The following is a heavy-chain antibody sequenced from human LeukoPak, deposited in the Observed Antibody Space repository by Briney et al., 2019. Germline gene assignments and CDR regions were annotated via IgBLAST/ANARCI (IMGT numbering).Heavy chain of an antibody. CDR2: FDPEDGET. V-gene: IGHV1-24*01. D-gene: IGHD5-18*01. Sequence: ASVKVSCKVSGYTLTELSKHWVRQAPGQGLQWMGGFDPEDGETIYAPKFQGRVTMTEDTSTDTAYMELRSLRSEDTALYYCAAGNVDTAFFFDYWGQGTLVTVSS. CDR3: AAGNVDTAFFFDY. J-gene: IGHJ4*02. CDR1: GYTLTELS.